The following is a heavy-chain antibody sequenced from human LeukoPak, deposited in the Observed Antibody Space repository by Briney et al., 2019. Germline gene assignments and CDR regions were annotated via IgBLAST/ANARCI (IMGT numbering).Heavy chain of an antibody. Sequence: GGSLRLSCAASGFTFDDYGMSWVRQAPGKGLEWVSAISGSGGSTYYADSVKGRFTISRDNSKNTLYLQMNSLRAEDTAVYYCAALYEYSSFPIDYWGQGTLVTVSS. J-gene: IGHJ4*02. CDR3: AALYEYSSFPIDY. CDR1: GFTFDDYG. D-gene: IGHD6-6*01. V-gene: IGHV3-23*01. CDR2: ISGSGGST.